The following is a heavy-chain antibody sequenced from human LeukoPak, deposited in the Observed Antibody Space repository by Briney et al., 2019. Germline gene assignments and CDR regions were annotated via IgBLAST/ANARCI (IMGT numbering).Heavy chain of an antibody. CDR2: MNPNSGNT. D-gene: IGHD5-18*01. V-gene: IGHV1-8*03. CDR3: ARASPWIQLWPAYYYYYMDV. CDR1: GYTFTSYD. J-gene: IGHJ6*03. Sequence: ASVKVSCKASGYTFTSYDINWVRQATGQGLEWMGWMNPNSGNTGYAQKFQGRVTITRNTSISTAYMELSSLRSEDTAVYYCARASPWIQLWPAYYYYYMDVWGKGTTVTVSS.